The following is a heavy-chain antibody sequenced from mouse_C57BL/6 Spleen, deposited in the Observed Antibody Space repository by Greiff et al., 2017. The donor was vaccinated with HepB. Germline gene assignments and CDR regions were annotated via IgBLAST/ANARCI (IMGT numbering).Heavy chain of an antibody. Sequence: VQLQQPGAELVKPGASVKLSCKASGYTFTSYWMHWVKQRPGQGLEWIGMIHPNSGSTNYNEKFKSKATLTVDKSSSTAYMQLSSLTSEDSAVYYCARSSYYGSSYVNWYFDVWGTGTTVTVSS. D-gene: IGHD1-1*01. CDR1: GYTFTSYW. V-gene: IGHV1-64*01. CDR2: IHPNSGST. J-gene: IGHJ1*03. CDR3: ARSSYYGSSYVNWYFDV.